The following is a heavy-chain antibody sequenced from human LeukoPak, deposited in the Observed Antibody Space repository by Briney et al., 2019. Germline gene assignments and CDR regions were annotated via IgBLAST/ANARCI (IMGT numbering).Heavy chain of an antibody. V-gene: IGHV3-66*01. Sequence: PGGSLRLSCAASGFTVSSNYMSWVRQAPGKGREWVSFIYSGGSTYYADSVKGRFTISRDNSKNTLYLQMNSLRAEDTAVYYCARDKYSSGWYYYYGMDVWGQGTTVTVSS. D-gene: IGHD6-19*01. J-gene: IGHJ6*02. CDR3: ARDKYSSGWYYYYGMDV. CDR1: GFTVSSNY. CDR2: IYSGGST.